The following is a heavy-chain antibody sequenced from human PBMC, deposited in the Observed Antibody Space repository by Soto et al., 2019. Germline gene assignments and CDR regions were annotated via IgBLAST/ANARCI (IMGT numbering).Heavy chain of an antibody. V-gene: IGHV1-18*01. D-gene: IGHD3-16*01. CDR2: ISGFNGNT. J-gene: IGHJ4*02. CDR3: ARIGVSSGHESPDFGS. Sequence: GASVKVSCKASGYTFNFYGITWVRQAPGQGLEWMGWISGFNGNTNYAADLQGRVTMTTDTSTSTAYMELRGLRSVDTAVYYCARIGVSSGHESPDFGSWGPGTLVTVSS. CDR1: GYTFNFYG.